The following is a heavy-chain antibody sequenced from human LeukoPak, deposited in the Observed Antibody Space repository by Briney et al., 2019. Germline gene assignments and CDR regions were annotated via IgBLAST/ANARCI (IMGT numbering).Heavy chain of an antibody. J-gene: IGHJ4*02. CDR2: IHYSGST. CDR1: GGSISSYY. D-gene: IGHD6-19*01. Sequence: SETLSLTCTVSGGSISSYYWNWIRQAPGKGLEWIGYIHYSGSTNYNPSLESRVTMSIDTSKNQFSLNLTSVTAADTAVYYCARMYSSGWYYFDYWGQGTLVTVSS. CDR3: ARMYSSGWYYFDY. V-gene: IGHV4-59*01.